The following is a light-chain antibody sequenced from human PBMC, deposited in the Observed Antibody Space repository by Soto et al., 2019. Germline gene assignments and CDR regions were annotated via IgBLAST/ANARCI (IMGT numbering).Light chain of an antibody. CDR3: QQYDNCPL. J-gene: IGKJ3*01. V-gene: IGKV1-33*01. CDR2: DAS. Sequence: DIQMTQSPSSLSASVGDRVTITCQASQDISNYLNWYQQKPGKAPKLLIYDASHLETGVPSRFSGSGSGTDFTFTISSLQPEDIATYYCQQYDNCPLFGPGTKVDIK. CDR1: QDISNY.